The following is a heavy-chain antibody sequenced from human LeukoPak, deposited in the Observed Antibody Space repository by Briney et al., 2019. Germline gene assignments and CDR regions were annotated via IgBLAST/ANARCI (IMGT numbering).Heavy chain of an antibody. CDR3: ARDIGSGWYWIGGNY. CDR1: GYTFTDYY. Sequence: ASVKVSCKASGYTFTDYYMHWVRQAPGQGLEWMGWIAPNSGDTNYAQKFQGRVTMTRDTSISTAHMELSRLKSDDTAVYYCARDIGSGWYWIGGNYRGQGTLVTVSS. J-gene: IGHJ4*02. CDR2: IAPNSGDT. D-gene: IGHD6-19*01. V-gene: IGHV1-2*02.